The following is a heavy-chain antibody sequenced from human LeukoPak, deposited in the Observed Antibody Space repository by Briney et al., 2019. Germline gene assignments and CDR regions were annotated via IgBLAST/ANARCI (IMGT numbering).Heavy chain of an antibody. V-gene: IGHV4-30-4*01. Sequence: PSETLSLTCTVSGGSISSGDYYWRWLRQPPGKGLEWIGYIYYSGSTYYNPSLKSRFTISVDTSKNPFSLKLSSVTAADTAVYYCARGAAGIYGLWGQGTLVTVSS. D-gene: IGHD6-25*01. J-gene: IGHJ4*02. CDR2: IYYSGST. CDR1: GGSISSGDYY. CDR3: ARGAAGIYGL.